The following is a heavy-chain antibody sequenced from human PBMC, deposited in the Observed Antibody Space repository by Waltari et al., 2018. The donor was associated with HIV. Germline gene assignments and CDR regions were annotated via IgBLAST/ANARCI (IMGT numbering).Heavy chain of an antibody. J-gene: IGHJ4*02. CDR1: GYTFTGYY. CDR2: INPNSGGT. Sequence: QVQLVQSGAEVKKPGASVKVSCKASGYTFTGYYMHWVRQAPGQGLEWMGWINPNSGGTNYAQKFQGRVTMTRDTSISTAYMELSRLRSDDTAVYYCARDLDLRYCSSTSCPDYWGQGTLVTVSS. V-gene: IGHV1-2*02. D-gene: IGHD2-2*01. CDR3: ARDLDLRYCSSTSCPDY.